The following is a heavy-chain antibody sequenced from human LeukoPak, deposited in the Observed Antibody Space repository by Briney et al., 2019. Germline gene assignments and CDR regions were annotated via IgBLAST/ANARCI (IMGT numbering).Heavy chain of an antibody. CDR3: ERSGDSSGYYLSAVGD. D-gene: IGHD3-22*01. J-gene: IGHJ4*02. Sequence: KTSETLSLTCTVSGGSISSYYWSWIRQSPAKGLEWVGYIYYDGSTNYNPSLRGRVTISVDTPKNQISLTLSSVPAAETAVYYCERSGDSSGYYLSAVGDWGQGTLVTVSS. V-gene: IGHV4-59*12. CDR1: GGSISSYY. CDR2: IYYDGST.